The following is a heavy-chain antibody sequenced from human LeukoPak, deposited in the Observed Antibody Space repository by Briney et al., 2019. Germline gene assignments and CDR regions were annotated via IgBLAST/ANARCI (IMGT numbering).Heavy chain of an antibody. CDR3: ATEYVRTHYFDW. J-gene: IGHJ4*02. CDR1: GYNLNTYH. V-gene: IGHV1-46*02. D-gene: IGHD3-16*01. Sequence: ASVGVSCKASGYNLNTYHMHWVRQAPGQGLEWMGIITSTGTTTICAQKFQGRVTMTRDTSTSTVYMDLSSLRSDDTAVYYCATEYVRTHYFDWWGQGTLVTVSS. CDR2: ITSTGTTT.